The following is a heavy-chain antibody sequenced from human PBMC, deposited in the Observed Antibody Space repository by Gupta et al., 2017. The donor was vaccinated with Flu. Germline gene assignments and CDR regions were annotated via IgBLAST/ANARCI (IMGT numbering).Heavy chain of an antibody. CDR2: IYPGDSDT. CDR3: AKTGSDCSSTSCYYYGMDV. Sequence: WGRQMPGKGLEWMGIIYPGDSDTRYSPSFQGQVTISADKSISTAYLQWSSLKASDTAMYYCAKTGSDCSSTSCYYYGMDVWGQGTTVTVSS. V-gene: IGHV5-51*01. D-gene: IGHD2-2*01. J-gene: IGHJ6*02.